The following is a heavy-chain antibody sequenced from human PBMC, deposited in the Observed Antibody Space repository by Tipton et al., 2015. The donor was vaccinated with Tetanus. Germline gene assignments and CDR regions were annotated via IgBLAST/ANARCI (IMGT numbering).Heavy chain of an antibody. D-gene: IGHD2/OR15-2a*01. J-gene: IGHJ4*02. Sequence: LRLSCSVSGASVTSGYYYWSWIRQPPGKGLEWIGYIYYSGSTYYNPSLKSRVTISIDTSKNQFSLRLSSVTAADTAVYYCSSSPGNQYLAFFDYWGRGTLVTVSS. CDR1: GASVTSGYYY. CDR2: IYYSGST. V-gene: IGHV4-30-4*08. CDR3: SSSPGNQYLAFFDY.